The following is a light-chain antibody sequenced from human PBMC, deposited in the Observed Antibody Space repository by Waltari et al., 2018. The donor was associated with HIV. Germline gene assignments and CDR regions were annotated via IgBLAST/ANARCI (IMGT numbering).Light chain of an antibody. CDR2: EVN. CDR1: SSVIGAHNY. Sequence: QSALTQPASVSGSPGQSITISCTGTSSVIGAHNYVSWYQQYPGKAPRLLIHEVNKWPSGVSNRFSGSKSGNTASLTISGLQSEDEADYWCCSYAGSRSWVFGGGTKVTVL. CDR3: CSYAGSRSWV. V-gene: IGLV2-23*02. J-gene: IGLJ3*02.